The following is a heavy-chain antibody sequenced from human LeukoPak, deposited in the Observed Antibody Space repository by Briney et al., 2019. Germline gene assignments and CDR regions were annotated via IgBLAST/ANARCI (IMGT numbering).Heavy chain of an antibody. CDR2: IYIGGY. V-gene: IGHV4-59*01. CDR1: GDSISSSY. J-gene: IGHJ4*02. D-gene: IGHD3-22*01. Sequence: SETLSLTCTVSGDSISSSYWSWIRQPPGKGLEWIGFIYIGGYNYNPSLKSRVTMSVGTSKNQVSLKVNSVTAADTAVYFCARQPPDTASFDYWGQGTLVTVSS. CDR3: ARQPPDTASFDY.